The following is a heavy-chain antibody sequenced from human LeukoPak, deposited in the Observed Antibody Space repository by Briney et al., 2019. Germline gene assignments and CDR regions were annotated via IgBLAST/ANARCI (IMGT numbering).Heavy chain of an antibody. J-gene: IGHJ6*03. CDR2: IYYSGST. CDR1: GGSISSHY. V-gene: IGHV4-59*11. D-gene: IGHD6-13*01. Sequence: SETLSLTCTVSGGSISSHYWSWIRQPPGKGLEWIGYIYYSGSTNYNPSLKSRVTISVDTSKNQFSLKLSSVTAADTAVYYCARARRQLVHIYYYYYMDVWGKGTTVTVSS. CDR3: ARARRQLVHIYYYYYMDV.